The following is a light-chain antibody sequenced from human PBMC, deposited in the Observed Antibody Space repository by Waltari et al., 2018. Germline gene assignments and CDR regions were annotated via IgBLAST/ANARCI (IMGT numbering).Light chain of an antibody. V-gene: IGKV3-20*01. J-gene: IGKJ3*01. Sequence: EIVLTQFPGTLSLSPGERATLSCRASQSVTSNYLAWYQQKPGQAPRLLIYGASSRATDITDRFSGSGSGTDFTLTISRLEPEDFAVYYCQQYGNSPFTFGPGTKVDIK. CDR2: GAS. CDR1: QSVTSNY. CDR3: QQYGNSPFT.